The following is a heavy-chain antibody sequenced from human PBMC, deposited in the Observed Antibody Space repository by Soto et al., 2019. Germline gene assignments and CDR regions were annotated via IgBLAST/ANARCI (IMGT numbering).Heavy chain of an antibody. Sequence: PEGTLRLSXVASGISENDSFMSWARQAPGRGLQWASNFSYEGRASYAYSVKSRFYLSRDTSRNTLYLQLNRQGNEGTALWTGSRDHSSGGYDYRGQGSMVTVSS. D-gene: IGHD2-8*02. V-gene: IGHV3-53*01. CDR3: SRDHSSGGYDY. J-gene: IGHJ4*02. CDR1: GISENDSF. CDR2: FSYEGRA.